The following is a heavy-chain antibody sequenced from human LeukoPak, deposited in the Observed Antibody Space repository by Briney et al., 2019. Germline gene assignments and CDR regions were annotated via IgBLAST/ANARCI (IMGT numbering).Heavy chain of an antibody. CDR3: AKDLTAEAHYYYYYMDV. D-gene: IGHD6-25*01. Sequence: PGGSLRLSCAASGFTFSSYGMHWVRQAPGKGLEWEAFIRYDGSNKYYADSVKGRFTISRDNSKNTLYLQMNSLRAEDTAVYYCAKDLTAEAHYYYYYMDVWGKGTTVTVSS. V-gene: IGHV3-30*02. CDR1: GFTFSSYG. CDR2: IRYDGSNK. J-gene: IGHJ6*03.